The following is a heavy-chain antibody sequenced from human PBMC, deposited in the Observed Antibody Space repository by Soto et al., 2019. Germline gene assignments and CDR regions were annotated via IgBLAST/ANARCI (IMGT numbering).Heavy chain of an antibody. Sequence: SVKVSCKVSGGIFRRYAISWVRQAPGQGLEWLGGIVPIFDITNYAQKFQGRVTITADESTSTAYMDLTSLRSEDTAVYYCARPDEGSYSSNHHYYYALDVWG. CDR3: ARPDEGSYSSNHHYYYALDV. CDR2: IVPIFDIT. CDR1: GGIFRRYA. J-gene: IGHJ6*02. D-gene: IGHD3-16*01. V-gene: IGHV1-69*13.